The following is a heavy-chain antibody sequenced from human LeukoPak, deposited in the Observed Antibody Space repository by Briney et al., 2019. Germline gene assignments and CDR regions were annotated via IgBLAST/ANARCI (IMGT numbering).Heavy chain of an antibody. CDR3: ARQEYYFDY. J-gene: IGHJ4*02. CDR1: GCSISSYY. Sequence: SETLSLTCTVSGCSISSYYWSWIRQPPGKGLEWIGYIHYSGSTNYNPSLKSRVTISVDTSKNQFSLKLSSVTAADTAVYYCARQEYYFDYWGQGTLVTVSS. V-gene: IGHV4-59*08. CDR2: IHYSGST.